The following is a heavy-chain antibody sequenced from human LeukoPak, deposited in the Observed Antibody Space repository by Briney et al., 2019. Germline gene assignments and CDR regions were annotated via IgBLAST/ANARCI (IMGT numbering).Heavy chain of an antibody. CDR2: ISSSSSYI. CDR3: ASRVVAVAGKSDY. Sequence: AGGSLRLSCAASGFTFSSYSMNWVRQAPGKGLEWVSSISSSSSYIYYADSVKGRFTISRDNAKNSLYLQMNSLRAEDTAVYYCASRVVAVAGKSDYWGQGTLVTVSS. CDR1: GFTFSSYS. V-gene: IGHV3-21*01. D-gene: IGHD6-19*01. J-gene: IGHJ4*02.